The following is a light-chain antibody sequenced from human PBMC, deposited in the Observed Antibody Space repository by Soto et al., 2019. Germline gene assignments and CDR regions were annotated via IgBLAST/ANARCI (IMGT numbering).Light chain of an antibody. J-gene: IGKJ1*01. CDR1: QGIRND. CDR3: LQDYNYPPT. V-gene: IGKV1-6*01. CDR2: AAS. Sequence: IHMTQSRSSLSASEGDRVTITCRASQGIRNDLGWYQQKPGKAPKLLIYAASSLQSGVPSRFSGSGSGTDFTLTISSLQPEDFATYYCLQDYNYPPTFGQGTKVDIK.